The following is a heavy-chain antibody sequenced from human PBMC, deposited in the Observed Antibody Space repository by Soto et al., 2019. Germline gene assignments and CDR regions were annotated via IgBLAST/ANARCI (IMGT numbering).Heavy chain of an antibody. J-gene: IGHJ5*02. Sequence: SETLALTCTVSSDSVSSGIYYGSWIRQPPGKGLEWIGYIYYSGSTNYNPSLKSRVTISVDTSKNQFSLKLSSVTAADTAVYYCARTALQWERRVNWFDPWGQGTLVTVSS. D-gene: IGHD1-26*01. CDR2: IYYSGST. CDR3: ARTALQWERRVNWFDP. V-gene: IGHV4-61*01. CDR1: SDSVSSGIYY.